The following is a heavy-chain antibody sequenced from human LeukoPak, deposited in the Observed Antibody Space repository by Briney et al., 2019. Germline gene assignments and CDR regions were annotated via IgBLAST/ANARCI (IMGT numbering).Heavy chain of an antibody. CDR2: ISWNSGSI. CDR1: GFTFDDYA. CDR3: ARDSGYSSSWYPPGGYSLDY. Sequence: PGRSLRLSCAASGFTFDDYAMHWVRQAPGKGLEWVSGISWNSGSIGYADSVKGRFTISRDNAKNSLYLQMNSLRAEDTAVYYCARDSGYSSSWYPPGGYSLDYWGQGTLVTVSS. D-gene: IGHD6-13*01. V-gene: IGHV3-9*01. J-gene: IGHJ4*02.